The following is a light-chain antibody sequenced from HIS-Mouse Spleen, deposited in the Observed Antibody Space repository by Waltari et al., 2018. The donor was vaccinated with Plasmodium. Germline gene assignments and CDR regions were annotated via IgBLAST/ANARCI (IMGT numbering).Light chain of an antibody. CDR2: TDS. J-gene: IGLJ2*01. V-gene: IGLV3-25*03. CDR1: ALPKQN. Sequence: SYELTQPPSASVSPGQPARITCSGDALPKQNAYWYQQKPGQAPVRVIYTDSERPSGIPERFSGSSSGTTVTLTISGVQAEDEADYYCQSADSSGTYVVFGGGTKLTVL. CDR3: QSADSSGTYVV.